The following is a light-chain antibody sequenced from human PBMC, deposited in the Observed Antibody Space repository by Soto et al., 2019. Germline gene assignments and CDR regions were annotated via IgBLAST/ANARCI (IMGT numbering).Light chain of an antibody. J-gene: IGLJ1*01. CDR1: SSDIGAYKH. V-gene: IGLV2-14*01. Sequence: QSALTQPASVSGSPGQSITISCTGTSSDIGAYKHVSWYQQHPGKAPKLMIYEVSNRPSGVSNRFSGSKSGNTASLTTSGLQAEDEADYYCSSYTTSSTQVFGTGTKVTVL. CDR2: EVS. CDR3: SSYTTSSTQV.